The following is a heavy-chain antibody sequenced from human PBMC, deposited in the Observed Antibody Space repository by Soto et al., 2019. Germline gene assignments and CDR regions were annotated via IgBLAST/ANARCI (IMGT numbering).Heavy chain of an antibody. CDR1: GLTLSSYA. Sequence: QVQLVESGGDVVQPGTSLRLSCAASGLTLSSYAMHWVRQAPGKGLEWVTVISYEGSNKYYADSVKGRFTISRDNSKNXLSLQMNSLRTEDTAVYYCARGGLYSYGPTYYFDYWGQGILVTVSS. CDR2: ISYEGSNK. J-gene: IGHJ4*02. CDR3: ARGGLYSYGPTYYFDY. V-gene: IGHV3-30-3*01. D-gene: IGHD5-18*01.